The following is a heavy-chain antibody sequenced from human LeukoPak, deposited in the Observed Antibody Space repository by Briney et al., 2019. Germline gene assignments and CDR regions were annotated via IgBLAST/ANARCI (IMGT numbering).Heavy chain of an antibody. CDR3: ARDLFNYYDPNH. Sequence: PGGSLRLSCAASGFTFSSYAMHWVRQAPGKGLEYVSAISSNGGSTYYANSVKGRFTISRDNSKNTLYLQMGSLRAEDMAVYYCARDLFNYYDPNHWGQGTLVTVSS. J-gene: IGHJ5*02. CDR1: GFTFSSYA. D-gene: IGHD3-22*01. V-gene: IGHV3-64*01. CDR2: ISSNGGST.